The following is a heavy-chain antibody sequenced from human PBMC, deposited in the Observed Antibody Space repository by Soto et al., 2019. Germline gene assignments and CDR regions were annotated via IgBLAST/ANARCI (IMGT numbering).Heavy chain of an antibody. Sequence: PSEPLSLTCAVSGVSISSGNWWSWVRQPPGKGLEFIGEIHHSGSANYNPSLKSRLSMSVDKSKNQFSLNLGSVSAADTAVYYCARYRAASGTYYFDNWGLGTLVTVS. J-gene: IGHJ4*02. CDR3: ARYRAASGTYYFDN. V-gene: IGHV4-4*02. CDR1: GVSISSGNW. D-gene: IGHD3-3*01. CDR2: IHHSGSA.